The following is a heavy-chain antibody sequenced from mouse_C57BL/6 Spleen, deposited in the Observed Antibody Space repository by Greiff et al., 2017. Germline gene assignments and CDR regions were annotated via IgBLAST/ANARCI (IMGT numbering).Heavy chain of an antibody. D-gene: IGHD2-4*01. CDR1: GYTFTDYY. CDR3: AIMGLRRDYAMDY. J-gene: IGHJ4*01. V-gene: IGHV1-26*01. Sequence: EVQLQQSGPELVKPGASVKISCKASGYTFTDYYMNWVKQSHGKSLEWIGDINPNNGGTSYNQKFKGKATLTVDKSSSTAYMELRSLTSEDSAVYYCAIMGLRRDYAMDYWGQGTSVTVSS. CDR2: INPNNGGT.